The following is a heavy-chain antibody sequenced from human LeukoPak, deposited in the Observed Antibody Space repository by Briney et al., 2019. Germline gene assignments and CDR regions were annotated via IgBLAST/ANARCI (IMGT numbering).Heavy chain of an antibody. CDR1: GFTFSTYA. Sequence: PGTSLSLSCSASGFTFSTYAMHWVRQAPGKGLQWVAVISYDGSNKYYADSVKGRFTISRDNSKNTLYLQMNSLRAEDTAVYYCARATPGAAAPFDYWGQGTLVTVSS. J-gene: IGHJ4*02. D-gene: IGHD6-13*01. V-gene: IGHV3-30-3*01. CDR2: ISYDGSNK. CDR3: ARATPGAAAPFDY.